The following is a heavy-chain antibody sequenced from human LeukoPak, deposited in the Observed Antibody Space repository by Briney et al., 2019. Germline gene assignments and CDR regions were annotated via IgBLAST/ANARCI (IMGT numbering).Heavy chain of an antibody. CDR1: GGTFSSYA. J-gene: IGHJ4*02. D-gene: IGHD4-23*01. Sequence: SVKVSCKASGGTFSSYAISWVRQAPGQGLEWMGRIIPIFGTANYAQKFQGRVTITTDESTSTAYMELSSLRSQDTAVYYCASGGNPYYFDYWGQGTLVTVSS. V-gene: IGHV1-69*05. CDR3: ASGGNPYYFDY. CDR2: IIPIFGTA.